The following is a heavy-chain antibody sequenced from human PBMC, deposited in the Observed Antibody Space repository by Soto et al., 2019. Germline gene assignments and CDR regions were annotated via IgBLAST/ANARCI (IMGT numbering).Heavy chain of an antibody. D-gene: IGHD3-10*01. Sequence: WASVKVSCKASGDTFSSYSISWVRQAPGQGLEWMGGIVPIFGTTVYAPRLQGRLTITADGPTSTSYMELSGLTFEDTAVYYCAANSLGGGSQGDVWGQGTTVTVSS. CDR1: GDTFSSYS. V-gene: IGHV1-69*13. CDR3: AANSLGGGSQGDV. J-gene: IGHJ6*02. CDR2: IVPIFGTT.